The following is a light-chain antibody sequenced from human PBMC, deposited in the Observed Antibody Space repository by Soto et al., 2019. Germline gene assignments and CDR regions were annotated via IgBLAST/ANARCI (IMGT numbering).Light chain of an antibody. CDR2: EVN. CDR3: SSYAGSSNV. Sequence: QSVLTQPPSASGSPGQSVAISCTGTSSDVGGYNYVSWYQQHPGKAPKLMIYEVNKRPSGDPDRFSGSKSGNTASMTVSGLQAEDEVDYYCSSYAGSSNVFGTGTKVTVL. J-gene: IGLJ1*01. V-gene: IGLV2-8*01. CDR1: SSDVGGYNY.